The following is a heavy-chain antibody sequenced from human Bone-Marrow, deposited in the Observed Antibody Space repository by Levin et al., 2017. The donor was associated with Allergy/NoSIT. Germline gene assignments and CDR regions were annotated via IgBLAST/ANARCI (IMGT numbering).Heavy chain of an antibody. J-gene: IGHJ6*03. V-gene: IGHV3-74*01. CDR3: ARCRYCGSARYMDV. CDR2: IDTDGSST. Sequence: GGSLRLSCAASGFTFSSYWMHWVRQAPGKGLVWVSHIDTDGSSTTYADSVKGRFTISRDNAKNTLYLHMNSLRAEDTAVYYCARCRYCGSARYMDVWGQGTTVTVSS. D-gene: IGHD2-2*01. CDR1: GFTFSSYW.